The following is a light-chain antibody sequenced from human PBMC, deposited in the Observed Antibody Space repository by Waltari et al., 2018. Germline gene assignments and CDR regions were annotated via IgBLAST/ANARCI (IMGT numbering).Light chain of an antibody. J-gene: IGLJ1*01. CDR3: NSYTSSYTYV. CDR1: SRDVGGYNF. V-gene: IGLV2-14*03. Sequence: QSALTQPASVSGSPGQSIPLSCTGTSRDVGGYNFVSWYQQHPGKAPKLMIYGVSNRPSGVSSRFSGSKSGNTASLTISGLQAEDEADYYCNSYTSSYTYVFGTGTKVTVL. CDR2: GVS.